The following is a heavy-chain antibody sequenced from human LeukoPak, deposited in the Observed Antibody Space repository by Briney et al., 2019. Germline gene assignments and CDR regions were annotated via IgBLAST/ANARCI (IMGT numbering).Heavy chain of an antibody. D-gene: IGHD2-2*01. CDR3: ARDLHLVEPLVNFDY. CDR2: IIPIFGTA. J-gene: IGHJ4*02. CDR1: GGTFSSYA. Sequence: RASVKVSCKASGGTFSSYAISWVRQAPGQGIEWMGRIIPIFGTATYAQKFQGRVTITTDESTSTAYMELSSLRSDDTAVYYCARDLHLVEPLVNFDYWGQGTLVTVSS. V-gene: IGHV1-69*05.